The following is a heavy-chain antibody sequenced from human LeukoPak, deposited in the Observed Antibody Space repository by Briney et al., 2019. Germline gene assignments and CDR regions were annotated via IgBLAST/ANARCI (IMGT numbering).Heavy chain of an antibody. Sequence: PGGSLRLSCAASGFSFITYSMNWVRQAPGKGLEWVSSISSTSDYIYYADSVKGRFTISRDNAKKSLYLQMNSLGAEDTAVYYCAGGATTTRFGRFDPWGQGTRVIVSS. D-gene: IGHD3-16*01. CDR2: ISSTSDYI. J-gene: IGHJ5*02. CDR3: AGGATTTRFGRFDP. CDR1: GFSFITYS. V-gene: IGHV3-21*01.